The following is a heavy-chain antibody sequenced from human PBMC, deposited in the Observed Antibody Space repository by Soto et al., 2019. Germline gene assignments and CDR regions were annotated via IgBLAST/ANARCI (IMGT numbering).Heavy chain of an antibody. CDR1: GFTFSSYS. D-gene: IGHD3-3*01. CDR2: ISSSSSTI. Sequence: GGSLRLSCAASGFTFSSYSMNWVRQAPGKGLEWVSYISSSSSTIYYADSVKGRFTISGDNAKNSLYLQMNSLRDEDTAVYYCARGYYDFWSGYFIVGQDYGMDVWGQGTTVTVSS. CDR3: ARGYYDFWSGYFIVGQDYGMDV. J-gene: IGHJ6*02. V-gene: IGHV3-48*02.